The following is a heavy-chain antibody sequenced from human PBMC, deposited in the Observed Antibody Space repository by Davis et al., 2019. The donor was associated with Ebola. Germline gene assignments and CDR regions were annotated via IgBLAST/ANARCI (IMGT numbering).Heavy chain of an antibody. V-gene: IGHV3-23*01. Sequence: PGGSLRLSCAASGFVFSSYVMSWVRRAPGKGLEWVSTLGLSADTYYADSVKGRFTISRDNSKNTLHLQMNSLRVEDTAIYYCAKDNYAVTIMVGAFDIWGQGTVVTVSS. CDR1: GFVFSSYV. CDR2: LGLSADT. D-gene: IGHD4-17*01. CDR3: AKDNYAVTIMVGAFDI. J-gene: IGHJ3*02.